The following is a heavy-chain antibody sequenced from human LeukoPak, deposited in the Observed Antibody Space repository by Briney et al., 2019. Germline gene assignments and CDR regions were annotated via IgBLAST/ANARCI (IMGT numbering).Heavy chain of an antibody. D-gene: IGHD6-19*01. Sequence: QAGGSLRLSCAASRFTFSSYAMSWVRQAPGKGLEWVSAISGSGGSTYYADSVKGRFTISRDNSKNTLYLQMNSLRAEDTAVYYCAKDLGSGWYYPWDYWGQGTLVTVSS. V-gene: IGHV3-23*01. CDR1: RFTFSSYA. J-gene: IGHJ4*02. CDR2: ISGSGGST. CDR3: AKDLGSGWYYPWDY.